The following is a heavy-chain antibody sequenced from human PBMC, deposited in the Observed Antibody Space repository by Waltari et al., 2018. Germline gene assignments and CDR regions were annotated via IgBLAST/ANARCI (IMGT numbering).Heavy chain of an antibody. CDR1: GVSISSSNYY. CDR3: ARRENYNFWRDSFDV. V-gene: IGHV4-39*07. D-gene: IGHD3-3*01. J-gene: IGHJ3*01. CDR2: ISESGST. Sequence: QQHLQESGPGLVKPSETLSLTCTVSGVSISSSNYYWGWTRPPPGKGLEWIGQISESGSTSYNPSLKSRVTISVDTSRNQISLNLYSVTAADAAVYYCARRENYNFWRDSFDVWGQGTVVTVSS.